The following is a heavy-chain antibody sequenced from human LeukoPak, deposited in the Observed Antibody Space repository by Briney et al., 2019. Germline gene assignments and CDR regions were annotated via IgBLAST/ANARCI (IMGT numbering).Heavy chain of an antibody. Sequence: GGSLRLSCAASGFTFSSYEMNWVRQAPGKGLDWVSYISSSGSTIYYADSVKGRFTISRDNAKNSLYLQMNSLRAEDTAVYYCARDLRRFGTLVDYWGQGTLVTVSS. J-gene: IGHJ4*02. D-gene: IGHD3-10*01. V-gene: IGHV3-48*03. CDR1: GFTFSSYE. CDR3: ARDLRRFGTLVDY. CDR2: ISSSGSTI.